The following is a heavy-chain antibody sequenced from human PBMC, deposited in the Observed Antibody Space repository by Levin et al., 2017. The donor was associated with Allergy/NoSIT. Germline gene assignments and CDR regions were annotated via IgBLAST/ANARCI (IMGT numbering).Heavy chain of an antibody. CDR1: GFTFSNYA. J-gene: IGHJ1*01. CDR3: AKDLGPRKDSVVVPAARYFQH. CDR2: ISDSGGST. V-gene: IGHV3-23*01. D-gene: IGHD2-2*01. Sequence: GESLKISCAASGFTFSNYAMSWVRQAPGKGLEWVSAISDSGGSTYYADSVKGRFTISRDNSKNTLYLQVNSLRAEDTAVYYCAKDLGPRKDSVVVPAARYFQHWGQGTLVTVSS.